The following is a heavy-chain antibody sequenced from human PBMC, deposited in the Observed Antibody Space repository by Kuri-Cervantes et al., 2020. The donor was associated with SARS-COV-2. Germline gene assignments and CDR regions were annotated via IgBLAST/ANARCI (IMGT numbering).Heavy chain of an antibody. CDR2: IRSKAYGGTT. J-gene: IGHJ4*02. V-gene: IGHV3-49*03. D-gene: IGHD3-3*01. CDR1: GFTFGDYA. CDR3: TSSPTIFGVVIISGNS. Sequence: QTLSLTCAASGFTFGDYAMSWFRQAPGKGLEWVGFIRSKAYGGTTEYAASVKGRFTISRDDSKSIAYLQMNSLKTEDTAVYYCTSSPTIFGVVIISGNSWGQGTLVTVSS.